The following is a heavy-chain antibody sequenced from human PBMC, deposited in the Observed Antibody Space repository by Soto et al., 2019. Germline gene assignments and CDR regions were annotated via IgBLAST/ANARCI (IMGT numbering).Heavy chain of an antibody. J-gene: IGHJ5*02. D-gene: IGHD1-26*01. CDR3: ARVVGALGHWFDP. Sequence: QVKLEQSVAEVKKPGASVKVSCKASGYTFTSYGISWVRQAPGQGLEWMGRISAYNGNTNYAQKLQGRVTMTTDTSTSTVYMELMSLRSDDTAVYYCARVVGALGHWFDPWGQGTLVTVSS. V-gene: IGHV1-18*01. CDR1: GYTFTSYG. CDR2: ISAYNGNT.